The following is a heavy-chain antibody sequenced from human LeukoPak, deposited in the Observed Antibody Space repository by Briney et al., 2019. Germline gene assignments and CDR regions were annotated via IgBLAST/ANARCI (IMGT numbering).Heavy chain of an antibody. Sequence: GASVKVSCKASGYTFTSYGISWVRQAPGQGLEWMGWISAYNGNTNYAQKLQGRVTMTTDTSTSTAYMELRSLRSDDTAVYYCARDHPLTADSNYGGNPALRYWGQGTLVTVSS. CDR3: ARDHPLTADSNYGGNPALRY. D-gene: IGHD4-23*01. V-gene: IGHV1-18*01. CDR2: ISAYNGNT. J-gene: IGHJ4*02. CDR1: GYTFTSYG.